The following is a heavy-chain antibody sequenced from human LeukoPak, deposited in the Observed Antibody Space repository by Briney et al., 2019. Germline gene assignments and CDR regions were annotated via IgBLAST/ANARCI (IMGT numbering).Heavy chain of an antibody. D-gene: IGHD5-24*01. CDR1: GGSISSSSYY. CDR3: ARDWGRGRWLQQFDY. J-gene: IGHJ4*02. Sequence: SETLSLTCTVSGGSISSSSYYWGWIRQPPGKGLEWIGSIYYSGSTYYNPSLKSRVTISVDTSKNQFSLKLSSVTAAGTAVYYCARDWGRGRWLQQFDYWGQGTLVTVSS. CDR2: IYYSGST. V-gene: IGHV4-39*07.